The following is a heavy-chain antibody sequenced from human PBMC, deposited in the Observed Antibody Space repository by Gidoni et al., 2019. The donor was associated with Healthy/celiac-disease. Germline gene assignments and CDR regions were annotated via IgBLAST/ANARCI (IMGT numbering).Heavy chain of an antibody. CDR1: GFTFSSYA. J-gene: IGHJ4*02. V-gene: IGHV3-23*01. CDR2: ISGSGGST. D-gene: IGHD2-15*01. Sequence: EVQLLESGGGLVQPGGSLRLSCAASGFTFSSYAMSWVRQAPGKGLDWVSAISGSGGSTYYADSVKGRFTISRDNSKNTLYLQMNSLRAEDTAVYYCAKDPRDIVVVVAAESPFDYWGQGTLVTVSS. CDR3: AKDPRDIVVVVAAESPFDY.